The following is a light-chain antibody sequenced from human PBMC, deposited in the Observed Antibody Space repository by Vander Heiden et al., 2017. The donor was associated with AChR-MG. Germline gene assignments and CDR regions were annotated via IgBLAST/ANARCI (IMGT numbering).Light chain of an antibody. CDR2: DTS. J-gene: IGKJ4*01. V-gene: IGKV3-15*01. CDR1: QSVSTD. Sequence: EIVMAQSTATLSVSPGERATLSCRASQSVSTDLAWYQQKPGQAPRLLIYDTSTRATGVPARFSGSGSGTEFTLTISSLQSEDFAVYYCQQYKNWPPLTFGGGTKVEIK. CDR3: QQYKNWPPLT.